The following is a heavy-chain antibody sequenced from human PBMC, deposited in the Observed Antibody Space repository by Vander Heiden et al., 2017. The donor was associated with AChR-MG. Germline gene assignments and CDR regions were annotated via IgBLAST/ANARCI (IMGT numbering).Heavy chain of an antibody. J-gene: IGHJ4*02. V-gene: IGHV4-31*03. CDR1: GGSLSSGGYY. CDR2: IYYSGST. CDR3: ARDCSGGSCNPFDY. D-gene: IGHD2-15*01. Sequence: QVQLQASGPGLVNPSQTLSLTCTVSGGSLSSGGYYWSWLRQHPGKGLEWIGYIYYSGSTYYNPSLKSRVTISADTSKNQFSLKLSSVTAADTAVYYCARDCSGGSCNPFDYWGQGTLVTVSS.